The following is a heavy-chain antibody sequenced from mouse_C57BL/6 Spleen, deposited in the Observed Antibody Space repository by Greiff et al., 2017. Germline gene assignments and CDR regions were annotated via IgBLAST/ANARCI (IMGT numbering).Heavy chain of an antibody. CDR2: ISSGSSTI. CDR1: GFTFSDYG. D-gene: IGHD2-5*01. J-gene: IGHJ4*01. V-gene: IGHV5-17*01. Sequence: EVQLVESGGGLVKPGGSLKLSCAASGFTFSDYGMHWVRQAPEKGLEWVAYISSGSSTIYYADTVKGRFTISRDNAKNTLFLQMTSLRSEDTAMYYCAMHGYSNPYARDYWGQGTSVTVSS. CDR3: AMHGYSNPYARDY.